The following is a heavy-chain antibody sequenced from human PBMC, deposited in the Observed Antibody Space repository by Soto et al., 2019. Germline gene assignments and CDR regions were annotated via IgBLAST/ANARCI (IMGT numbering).Heavy chain of an antibody. Sequence: QVQLVESGGGVVQPGRSLRLSCAASGFTFSSYGMHWVRQAPGKGLEWVAVISYDGSNKYYADSVKGRFTISRDNSKNRLYLQMNSLGAEDTAVYYCAKDFGYGDYGYYFDYWGQGTLVTVSS. CDR1: GFTFSSYG. J-gene: IGHJ4*02. D-gene: IGHD4-17*01. CDR2: ISYDGSNK. CDR3: AKDFGYGDYGYYFDY. V-gene: IGHV3-30*18.